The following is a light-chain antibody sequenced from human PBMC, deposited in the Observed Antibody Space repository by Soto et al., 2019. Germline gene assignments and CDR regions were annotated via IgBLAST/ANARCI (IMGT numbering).Light chain of an antibody. CDR1: RSVNFNS. Sequence: EIVLTQSPGTLSLSPGERATLSCRASRSVNFNSLAWYQQRPGQAPRLLIYGASSRATGFPDRFSGSGSGTDFTLTISRLEPEDFAVYYCQQYGSSPITFGQGTKLEIK. J-gene: IGKJ2*01. CDR3: QQYGSSPIT. CDR2: GAS. V-gene: IGKV3-20*01.